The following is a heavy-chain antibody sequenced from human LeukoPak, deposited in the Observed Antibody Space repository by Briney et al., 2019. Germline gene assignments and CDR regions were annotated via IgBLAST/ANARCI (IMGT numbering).Heavy chain of an antibody. CDR3: ARDRSTGSYFYFDY. V-gene: IGHV3-33*01. CDR1: GFTFSTYG. J-gene: IGHJ4*02. D-gene: IGHD6-19*01. CDR2: IWYDGSNK. Sequence: QPGRSLRLSCAASGFTFSTYGMYWVRQAPGKGLEWVAVIWYDGSNKYYADSVKGRFTISRDNSKNTLYLQMNSLRAEDTAVYYCARDRSTGSYFYFDYWGQGTLVTVSS.